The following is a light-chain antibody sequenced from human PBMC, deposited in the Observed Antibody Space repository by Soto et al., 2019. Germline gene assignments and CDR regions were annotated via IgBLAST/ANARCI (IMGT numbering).Light chain of an antibody. CDR2: EVK. Sequence: QSALTQPASVSGSPGQSITISCTGTSSDVGGHNFVSWYQQHPGKVPKLMIYEVKNRPSGVSNRFSGSKSGNTASLTISGLQAEDEADYYCSSYTSSNTLYVFGTGTK. CDR1: SSDVGGHNF. CDR3: SSYTSSNTLYV. J-gene: IGLJ1*01. V-gene: IGLV2-14*01.